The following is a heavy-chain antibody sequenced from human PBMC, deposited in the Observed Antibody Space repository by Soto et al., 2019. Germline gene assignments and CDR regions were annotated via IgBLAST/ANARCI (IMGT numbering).Heavy chain of an antibody. J-gene: IGHJ6*02. CDR3: GGYCRSTSCGYYYYGMDA. CDR1: GGSISSGGYS. D-gene: IGHD2-2*01. CDR2: IYHSGST. V-gene: IGHV4-30-2*01. Sequence: QLQLQESGSGLVKPSQTLSLTCAVSGGSISSGGYSWSWIRQPPGKGLEWIGYIYHSGSTYYNPSLKSRVTISVDRSKNQFSLKLSSVTAADTAVYYCGGYCRSTSCGYYYYGMDAWGQGTTVTVSS.